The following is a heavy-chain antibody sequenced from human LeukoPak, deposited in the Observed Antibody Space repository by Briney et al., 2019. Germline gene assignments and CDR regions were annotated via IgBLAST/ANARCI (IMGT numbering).Heavy chain of an antibody. CDR3: AKNRGAGSHYYYHMNV. Sequence: GGPLSLSCAASGFTFSTYAMSWVRQAAGKGLEWVSLISGSGGGTYYADSVKGRFTISRDNSKNTLYLQLNSLRVEDTAVYYCAKNRGAGSHYYYHMNVWGKGTTVTVSS. CDR1: GFTFSTYA. V-gene: IGHV3-23*01. CDR2: ISGSGGGT. D-gene: IGHD1-26*01. J-gene: IGHJ6*03.